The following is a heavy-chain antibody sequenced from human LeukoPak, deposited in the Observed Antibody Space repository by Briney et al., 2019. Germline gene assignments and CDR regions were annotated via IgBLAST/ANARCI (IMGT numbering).Heavy chain of an antibody. CDR3: ARQGVIISYFDY. J-gene: IGHJ4*02. CDR1: GGSISSSTYL. D-gene: IGHD3-10*01. V-gene: IGHV4-39*01. CDR2: IFYSGST. Sequence: SETLSLTCTVSGGSISSSTYLWGWIRQPPGGGLEWIGSIFYSGSTYYSPSLKSRVTVSVDTSNNQFSLRLSSVTAADTAVYFCARQGVIISYFDYWGQGALVTVSS.